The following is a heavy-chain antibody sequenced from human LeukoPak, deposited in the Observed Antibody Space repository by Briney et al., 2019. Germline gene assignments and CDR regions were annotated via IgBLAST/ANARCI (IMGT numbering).Heavy chain of an antibody. CDR3: ARGQLPVDYFDY. CDR2: INHSGIT. Sequence: SETLSLTCAVYGGSFSGYYWSWIRQPPGKGLEWIGEINHSGITNYNPSLKSRVTISVDTSKNQFSLKLSSVTAADTAVYYCARGQLPVDYFDYWGQGTLVTVSS. V-gene: IGHV4-34*01. J-gene: IGHJ4*02. D-gene: IGHD2-2*01. CDR1: GGSFSGYY.